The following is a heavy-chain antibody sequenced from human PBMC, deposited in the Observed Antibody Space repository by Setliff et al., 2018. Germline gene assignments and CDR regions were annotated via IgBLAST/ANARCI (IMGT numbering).Heavy chain of an antibody. CDR2: MNPNSGKT. CDR3: ARYGVLLARYYYDSSGYSDRNAFDI. D-gene: IGHD3-22*01. V-gene: IGHV1-8*02. J-gene: IGHJ3*02. CDR1: GYTFTSYD. Sequence: ASVKVSCKASGYTFTSYDINWVRQATGQGLEWMGWMNPNSGKTGYAQKFQGRVTMTRNTSISTAYMDLSSLRFEDTAVYYCARYGVLLARYYYDSSGYSDRNAFDIWGQGTMVTVSS.